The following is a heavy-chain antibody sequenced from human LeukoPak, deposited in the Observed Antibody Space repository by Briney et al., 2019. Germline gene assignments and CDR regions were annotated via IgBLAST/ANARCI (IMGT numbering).Heavy chain of an antibody. J-gene: IGHJ4*02. CDR3: ARGYYYDSSGYYGLALDY. D-gene: IGHD3-22*01. V-gene: IGHV4-59*12. CDR2: IYYSGST. Sequence: SKTLSLTCTVSGGSISSYYWSWIRQPPGKGLEWIGYIYYSGSTNYNPSLKSRVTISVDTSKNQFSLKLSSVTAADTAVYYCARGYYYDSSGYYGLALDYWGQGTLVTVSS. CDR1: GGSISSYY.